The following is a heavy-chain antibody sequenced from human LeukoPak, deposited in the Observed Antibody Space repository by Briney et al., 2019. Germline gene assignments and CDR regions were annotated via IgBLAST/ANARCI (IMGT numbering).Heavy chain of an antibody. D-gene: IGHD6-19*01. CDR1: GGSISSYY. V-gene: IGHV4-59*08. Sequence: SETLSLTCTVSGGSISSYYWSWIRQPPGKGLEWIGYIYYSGSTNYNPSLKSRVTISVDTSKNQFSLKLSSVTAADTAVYYCARHPQYSSDDEYFQHWGQGTLVTVSS. CDR3: ARHPQYSSDDEYFQH. J-gene: IGHJ1*01. CDR2: IYYSGST.